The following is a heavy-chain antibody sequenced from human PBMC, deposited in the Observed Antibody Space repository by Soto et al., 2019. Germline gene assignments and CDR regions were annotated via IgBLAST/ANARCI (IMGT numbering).Heavy chain of an antibody. V-gene: IGHV4-59*01. J-gene: IGHJ4*02. CDR1: GGSISSYY. D-gene: IGHD2-21*02. CDR2: IYYSGST. Sequence: TLSLTCTVSGGSISSYYWSWIRQPPGKGLEWIGYIYYSGSTNYNPSLKSRVTISVDTSKNQFSLKLSSVTAADTAVYYCARALQAYCGGDCPFDYWGQGTLVTVSS. CDR3: ARALQAYCGGDCPFDY.